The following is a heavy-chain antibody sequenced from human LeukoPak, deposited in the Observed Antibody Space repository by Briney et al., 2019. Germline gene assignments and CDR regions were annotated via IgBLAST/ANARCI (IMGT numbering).Heavy chain of an antibody. D-gene: IGHD5-12*01. Sequence: GESLKISCKGSGYSFTSYWIGWVRQMPGKGLEWMGIIYPGDSDTRYGPSFQGQVTISADKSISTAYLQWSSLKASDTAMYYCARRGYSGYDSPPGNWFDPWGQGTLVTVSS. J-gene: IGHJ5*02. CDR2: IYPGDSDT. V-gene: IGHV5-51*01. CDR1: GYSFTSYW. CDR3: ARRGYSGYDSPPGNWFDP.